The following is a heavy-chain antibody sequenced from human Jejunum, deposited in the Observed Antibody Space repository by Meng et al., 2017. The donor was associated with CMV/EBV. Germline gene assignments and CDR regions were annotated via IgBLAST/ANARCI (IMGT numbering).Heavy chain of an antibody. CDR1: GYTFTSYD. CDR3: ATGVADFEY. D-gene: IGHD6-19*01. CDR2: MNPNRGTT. V-gene: IGHV1-8*01. Sequence: QVQVVQAGAGGKKPGASVKVSCKASGYTFTSYDINWVRQGTGQGLEWMGWMNPNRGTTGYAQKFQGRVTMTRNISKSTAYMDLSSLRSEDTAVYYCATGVADFEYWGQGTLVTVSS. J-gene: IGHJ4*02.